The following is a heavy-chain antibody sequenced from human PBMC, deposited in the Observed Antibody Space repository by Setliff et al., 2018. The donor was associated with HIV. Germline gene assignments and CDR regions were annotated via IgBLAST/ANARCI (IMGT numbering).Heavy chain of an antibody. CDR2: IYHSGRT. Sequence: SSETLSLTCAVSGYSINSGYYWGWIRQPPGKGLEWIGSIYHSGRTFYNPSLQSRVTISLDTSKNQFSLNLSSVTAADTAVYYCTREGGSYLDYWGQGTLVTVSS. CDR1: GYSINSGYY. V-gene: IGHV4-38-2*02. CDR3: TREGGSYLDY. J-gene: IGHJ4*02. D-gene: IGHD3-16*01.